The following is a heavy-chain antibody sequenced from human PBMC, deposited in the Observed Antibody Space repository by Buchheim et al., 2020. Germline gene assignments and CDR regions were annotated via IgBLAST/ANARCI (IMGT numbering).Heavy chain of an antibody. V-gene: IGHV5-51*01. CDR2: IYPGDSNT. J-gene: IGHJ4*02. CDR1: GYSFTSYW. Sequence: EVQLVQSGAEVKKPGESLKISCKGSGYSFTSYWTGWVRQMPGKGLDWVGIIYPGDSNTIYSPAFQGQVTISADKSIRTAYLQWSSLKASDTAMYYCARHPATGYFDSSAFGPADYWGQGTL. D-gene: IGHD3-22*01. CDR3: ARHPATGYFDSSAFGPADY.